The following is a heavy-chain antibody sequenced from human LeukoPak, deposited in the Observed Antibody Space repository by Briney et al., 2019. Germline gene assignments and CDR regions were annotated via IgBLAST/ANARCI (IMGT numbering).Heavy chain of an antibody. CDR1: GYTFTGYY. Sequence: ASVEVSCKASGYTFTGYYIHWVRQAPGQGLEWMGWITPNSGGTNYAQRFQGRVTMTRDTSISTAYRELSRLRSDDTAVYYCARELGTTSIHWFDPWGPGTLVTVSS. CDR2: ITPNSGGT. CDR3: ARELGTTSIHWFDP. D-gene: IGHD2-2*01. J-gene: IGHJ5*02. V-gene: IGHV1-2*02.